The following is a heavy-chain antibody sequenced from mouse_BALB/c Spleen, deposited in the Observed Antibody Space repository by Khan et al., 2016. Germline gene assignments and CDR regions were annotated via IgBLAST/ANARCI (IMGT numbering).Heavy chain of an antibody. CDR2: IWSDGST. CDR1: GFSLTSYG. D-gene: IGHD2-3*01. Sequence: QVQLKESGPGLVAPSQSLSITCTVSGFSLTSYGVHWVRQPPGKGLEWLVVIWSDGSTTYNSALKSRLSISKDNSKSQVFLKMNSLQTDDTAMFYCARRDDGGGAMDYWGQGTSVTVSS. J-gene: IGHJ4*01. V-gene: IGHV2-6*02. CDR3: ARRDDGGGAMDY.